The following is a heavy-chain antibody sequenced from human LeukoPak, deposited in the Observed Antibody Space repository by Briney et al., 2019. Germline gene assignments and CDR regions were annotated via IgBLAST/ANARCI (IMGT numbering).Heavy chain of an antibody. CDR3: GRDIIPSREQAGWFDP. D-gene: IGHD2-15*01. CDR1: GGSFSGYY. Sequence: PSETLSLTCAVYGGSFSGYYWGWIRQPPGKGLEWMGSIYHGGSTYYNPSLKSRVTISVDKSNNNFSLKLSLVTAADTAVYYCGRDIIPSREQAGWFDPWGQGTLVTASS. V-gene: IGHV4-34*01. J-gene: IGHJ5*02. CDR2: IYHGGST.